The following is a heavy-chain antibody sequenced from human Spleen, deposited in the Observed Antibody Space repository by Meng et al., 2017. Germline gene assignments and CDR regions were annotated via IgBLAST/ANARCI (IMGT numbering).Heavy chain of an antibody. D-gene: IGHD3-10*01. V-gene: IGHV4-39*07. CDR2: IYYTGSS. CDR1: GGSISSSSYYY. Sequence: ESLKISCTVSGGSISSSSYYYWGWIRQPPGKGLEWLASIYYTGSSYYNPPLKNRLIISLDTSENQFSLQLRSVTAADTAVYYCARGAYHYGAGSYFGDWGQGTLVTVSS. J-gene: IGHJ4*02. CDR3: ARGAYHYGAGSYFGD.